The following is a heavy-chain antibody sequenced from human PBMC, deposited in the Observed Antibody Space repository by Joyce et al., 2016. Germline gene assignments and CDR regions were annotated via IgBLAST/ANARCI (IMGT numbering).Heavy chain of an antibody. J-gene: IGHJ5*02. CDR2: IRSKAYGGTT. CDR1: GFIFGDYA. D-gene: IGHD2-15*01. Sequence: EVQLVESGGGLVKPGRSLRLSCTSSGFIFGDYAMNWFRQARGKGLEWVGFIRSKAYGGTTDYAASVKGRFTISRDDSKSIAYLQMNSLKTEDTAVYYCTRIGDCSGGSCYEGWFDPWGQGTLVTVSS. V-gene: IGHV3-49*05. CDR3: TRIGDCSGGSCYEGWFDP.